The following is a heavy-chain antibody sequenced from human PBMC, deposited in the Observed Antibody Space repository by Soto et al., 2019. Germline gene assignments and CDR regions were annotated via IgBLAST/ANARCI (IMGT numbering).Heavy chain of an antibody. CDR1: GFTVSSNY. V-gene: IGHV3-53*01. Sequence: PGGSLRLSCAASGFTVSSNYMSWVRQAPGKGLEWVSVIYSGGSTYYADSVKGRFTISRDNSKNTLYLQMNSLRAEDTAVYYCAREEGTMVRGTYYYYGMDVWGQGTTLTVSS. J-gene: IGHJ6*02. CDR2: IYSGGST. D-gene: IGHD3-10*01. CDR3: AREEGTMVRGTYYYYGMDV.